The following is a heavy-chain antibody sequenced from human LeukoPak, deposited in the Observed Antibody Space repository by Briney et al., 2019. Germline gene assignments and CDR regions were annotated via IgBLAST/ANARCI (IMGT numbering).Heavy chain of an antibody. CDR1: GDSVSSNTAA. Sequence: SQTLSLTCAISGDSVSSNTAAWNWIRQSPSRGLEWLGRAFYRSQWQRDYAVSVRSRIAVNPDTSENQFSLQLNSLTPEDTAVYYCARDRGGAVTAYSDAFDVWSQGTMVTVSS. CDR3: ARDRGGAVTAYSDAFDV. CDR2: AFYRSQWQR. D-gene: IGHD2-15*01. J-gene: IGHJ3*01. V-gene: IGHV6-1*01.